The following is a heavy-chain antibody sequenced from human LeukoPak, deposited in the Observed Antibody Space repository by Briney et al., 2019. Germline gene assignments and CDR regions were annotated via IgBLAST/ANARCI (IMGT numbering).Heavy chain of an antibody. CDR1: GDSISSDY. V-gene: IGHV4-59*08. CDR2: INYSGSS. Sequence: SETLSLTCIASGDSISSDYWSWIRQSPGKGLEWIGYINYSGSSEYKHSLKSRVTISVDRSKNQVSLRMRSVTAADTAVYYCARLDCISDTCYNYWALGALVTVSS. CDR3: ARLDCISDTCYNY. D-gene: IGHD2-21*01. J-gene: IGHJ4*02.